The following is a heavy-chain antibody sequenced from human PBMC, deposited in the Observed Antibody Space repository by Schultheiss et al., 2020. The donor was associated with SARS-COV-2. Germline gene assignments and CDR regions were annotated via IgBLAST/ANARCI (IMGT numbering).Heavy chain of an antibody. CDR3: ARDQTIFAHLWFDP. CDR2: IVVGSGNT. Sequence: SVKVSCKASGFTFTSSAVQWVRQARGQRLEWIGWIVVGSGNTNYAQKFQGRVTMTRDTSTSTVYMELSSLRSEDTAVYYCARDQTIFAHLWFDPWGQGTLVTVSS. CDR1: GFTFTSSA. V-gene: IGHV1-58*01. D-gene: IGHD3-3*01. J-gene: IGHJ5*02.